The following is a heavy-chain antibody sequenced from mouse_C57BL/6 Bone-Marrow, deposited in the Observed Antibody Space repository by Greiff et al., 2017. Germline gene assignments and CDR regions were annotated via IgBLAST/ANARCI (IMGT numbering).Heavy chain of an antibody. V-gene: IGHV5-16*01. CDR3: ARENLYGYYFDY. D-gene: IGHD1-1*01. CDR1: GFTFSDYY. CDR2: INYDGSST. Sequence: EVQLVASEGGLVQPGSSMKLSCTASGFTFSDYYMAWVRQVPEKGLEWVANINYDGSSTYYLDSLKSRFIISRDNAKNILYLQMSSLKSEDTATYYCARENLYGYYFDYWGQGTTLTVSS. J-gene: IGHJ2*01.